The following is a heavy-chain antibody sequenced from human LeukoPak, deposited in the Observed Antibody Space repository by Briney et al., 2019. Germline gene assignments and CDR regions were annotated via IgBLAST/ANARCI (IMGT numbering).Heavy chain of an antibody. J-gene: IGHJ4*02. CDR3: AGLSYYYDSSGYYAY. Sequence: GGSLRLSCAASGFTFSSYWMHWVRQAPGKGLVWVSRINTDGSSTSYADSVKGRFTISRDNAKNTLYLQMNSLRAEDTAVYYCAGLSYYYDSSGYYAYWGQGTLVTVSS. CDR1: GFTFSSYW. D-gene: IGHD3-22*01. CDR2: INTDGSST. V-gene: IGHV3-74*01.